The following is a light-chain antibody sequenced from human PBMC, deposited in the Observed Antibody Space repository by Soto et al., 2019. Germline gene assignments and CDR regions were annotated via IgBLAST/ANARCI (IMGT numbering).Light chain of an antibody. J-gene: IGLJ1*01. Sequence: QSVLTQPPSASETPGQTVSISCSGSNSNIASNTVNWYQHLPGTAPKLLIYYNNQRPSGVPDRFSGPKSGTPASLAISGLQSEDESDYYCAAWDDTLKRYVFGTGTKVTVL. CDR3: AAWDDTLKRYV. V-gene: IGLV1-44*01. CDR1: NSNIASNT. CDR2: YNN.